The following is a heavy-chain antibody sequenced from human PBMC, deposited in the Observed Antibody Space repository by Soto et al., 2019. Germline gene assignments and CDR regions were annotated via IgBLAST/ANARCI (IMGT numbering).Heavy chain of an antibody. V-gene: IGHV6-1*01. CDR3: ARGMVRGVIQYYYYGMDV. D-gene: IGHD3-10*01. CDR2: TYYRSKWYN. CDR1: GDSVSSNSAA. J-gene: IGHJ6*02. Sequence: PSQTLSLTCAISGDSVSSNSAAWNWIRQSPSRGLEWLGRTYYRSKWYNDYAVSVKSRITINPDTSKNQFSLQLNSVTPEDTAVYYCARGMVRGVIQYYYYGMDVWGRGTTVTVSS.